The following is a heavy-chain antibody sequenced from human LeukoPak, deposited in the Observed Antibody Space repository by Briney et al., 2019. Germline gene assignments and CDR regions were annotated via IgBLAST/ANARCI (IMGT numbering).Heavy chain of an antibody. CDR2: MNPNSGNT. D-gene: IGHD3-10*01. Sequence: ASVKVSCKASGYTFTSYDINWVRQGTGQGLEWMGWMNPNSGNTGYAQKFQGRVTMTRNTSISTAYMELSSLGSEDTAVYYCARGSPVGYYYGSGDYFDYWGQGTLVTVSS. J-gene: IGHJ4*02. V-gene: IGHV1-8*01. CDR3: ARGSPVGYYYGSGDYFDY. CDR1: GYTFTSYD.